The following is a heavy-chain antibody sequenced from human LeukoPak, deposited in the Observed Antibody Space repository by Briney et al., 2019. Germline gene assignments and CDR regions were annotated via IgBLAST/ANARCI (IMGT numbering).Heavy chain of an antibody. D-gene: IGHD6-6*01. Sequence: PGGSLRLSCAASGFTFSSHWMHWVRQAPGKGLVWVSRISSDGTSTTYADSVKGRFTISRDNAKNTLYLQMNSLRAEDTAVYYCARDGREYTSSSLGYWGQGTLVTVSS. CDR3: ARDGREYTSSSLGY. CDR1: GFTFSSHW. J-gene: IGHJ4*02. V-gene: IGHV3-74*01. CDR2: ISSDGTST.